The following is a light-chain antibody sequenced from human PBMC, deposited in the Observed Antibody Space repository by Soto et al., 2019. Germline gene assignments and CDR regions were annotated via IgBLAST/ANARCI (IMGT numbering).Light chain of an antibody. CDR2: EVY. V-gene: IGLV2-8*01. Sequence: QSALTQPPSAAGSPGQSVTISCTGTSRDAGGYNYVSWYQHHPDKAPKLIIYEVYKRPSGVPDRFSGSKSGNTASLTVSGLQAEDEAEYYCSSYAASDSFVVFGGGTKVTVL. CDR3: SSYAASDSFVV. J-gene: IGLJ2*01. CDR1: SRDAGGYNY.